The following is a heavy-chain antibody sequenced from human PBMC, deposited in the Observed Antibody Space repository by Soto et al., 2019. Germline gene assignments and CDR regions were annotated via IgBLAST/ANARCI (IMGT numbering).Heavy chain of an antibody. J-gene: IGHJ4*02. Sequence: PGGSLRLSCAVSGFTFANHWMHWVRQAPGKGLEWVSRMNSDGSTTDYADSVKGRFTVSRDNAKNTLYLKMNSLRAEDTAVYYCATAEVDYWGRGTLVTVAS. V-gene: IGHV3-74*01. CDR2: MNSDGSTT. CDR1: GFTFANHW. CDR3: ATAEVDY.